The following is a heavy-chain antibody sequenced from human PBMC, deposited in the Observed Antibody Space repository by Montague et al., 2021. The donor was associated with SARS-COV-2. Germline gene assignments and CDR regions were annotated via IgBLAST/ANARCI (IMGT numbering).Heavy chain of an antibody. CDR2: VFSGGNS. D-gene: IGHD2-2*01. CDR1: GAFITSHY. J-gene: IGHJ3*01. V-gene: IGHV4-59*11. Sequence: SETLSLTCTVSGAFITSHYWSWIRQPPGKGLEWIGNVFSGGNSKYKPSRKSRVTLSVDTSKNQFSLKLTSVTTADTALHYCVRDLYCRSTACIGNAFDVWGQGTTVTVS. CDR3: VRDLYCRSTACIGNAFDV.